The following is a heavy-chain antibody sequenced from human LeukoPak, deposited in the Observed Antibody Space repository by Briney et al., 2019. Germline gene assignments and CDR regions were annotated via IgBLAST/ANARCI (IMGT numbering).Heavy chain of an antibody. CDR2: IYPGDSET. CDR3: ARLTSRYSSGWFDP. CDR1: GYSFTGYW. Sequence: GESLKISCKGSGYSFTGYWIGWVRQMPGKGLEWMGIIYPGDSETRYSPSFQGQVTISADKSISTAYLQWSSLKASDTAMYYCARLTSRYSSGWFDPWGQGTLVTVSS. D-gene: IGHD6-19*01. V-gene: IGHV5-51*01. J-gene: IGHJ5*02.